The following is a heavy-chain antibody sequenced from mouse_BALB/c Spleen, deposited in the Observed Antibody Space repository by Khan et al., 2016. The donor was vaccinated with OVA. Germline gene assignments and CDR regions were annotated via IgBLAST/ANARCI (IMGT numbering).Heavy chain of an antibody. J-gene: IGHJ4*01. CDR2: IDPANGKT. V-gene: IGHV14-3*02. CDR3: AHSLLLYAMDY. D-gene: IGHD1-2*01. CDR1: GFNIEDTY. Sequence: VQLKQSGAEFVKPGASVKLSCTASGFNIEDTYIHWVKQRPEQGLEWIGKIDPANGKTNYDPKFQGKATITADTSSKPAYLHLRSLTSEDTVVYYCAHSLLLYAMDYWGHGTSVTVSS.